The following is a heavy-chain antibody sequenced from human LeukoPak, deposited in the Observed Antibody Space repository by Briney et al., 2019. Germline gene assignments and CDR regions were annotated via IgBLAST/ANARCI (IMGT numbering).Heavy chain of an antibody. CDR3: ARERRHYGDYSSFDC. Sequence: GGSPRLSCAASGFTLSNYDMHWVRQAAGKGLEWVSGIDTTGDTDYPGSVKGRFTISRENAKNVVYLQMNSLRDGDTALYYCARERRHYGDYSSFDCWGQGALVTVSS. V-gene: IGHV3-13*04. J-gene: IGHJ4*02. CDR2: IDTTGDT. CDR1: GFTLSNYD. D-gene: IGHD4-17*01.